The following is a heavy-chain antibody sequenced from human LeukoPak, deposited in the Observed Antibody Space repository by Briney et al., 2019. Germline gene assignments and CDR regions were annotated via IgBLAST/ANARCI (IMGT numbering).Heavy chain of an antibody. J-gene: IGHJ4*02. V-gene: IGHV4-34*01. CDR3: ARLGYDSSGYLR. CDR2: INHSGST. D-gene: IGHD3-22*01. CDR1: GGSFSVYY. Sequence: SETLSLTCAVYGGSFSVYYWSWIRQPPGKGLEWIGEINHSGSTNYNPSLKSRVTISIDTSKNQFSLKLSSVTAADTAVYYCARLGYDSSGYLRWGQGTLVTVSS.